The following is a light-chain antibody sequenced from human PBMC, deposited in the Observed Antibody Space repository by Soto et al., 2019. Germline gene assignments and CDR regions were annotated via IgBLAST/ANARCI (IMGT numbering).Light chain of an antibody. CDR2: DVS. Sequence: DIQMTQSPSTLSASVGDRVTITCRASQTASPWLAWYQQKPGKAPKLLIYDVSILESGVPSRFSGSGSGTEFTPTISSLQPDDFATYYCHRYNDNFGGGTRVEI. J-gene: IGKJ4*01. CDR1: QTASPW. CDR3: HRYNDN. V-gene: IGKV1-5*01.